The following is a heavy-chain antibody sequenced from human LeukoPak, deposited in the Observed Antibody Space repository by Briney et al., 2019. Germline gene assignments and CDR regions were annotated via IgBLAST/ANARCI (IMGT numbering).Heavy chain of an antibody. CDR1: GFTFSSYW. CDR3: ARGTGYGVFDY. Sequence: GGSLRLSCAASGFTFSSYWMHWVRQAPGKGLVWVSRINSDGSSISYADSVEGRLTISRDNAKNTLYLQMNSLRAEDTAVYYCARGTGYGVFDYWGQGTLVTVSS. J-gene: IGHJ4*02. D-gene: IGHD1-14*01. CDR2: INSDGSSI. V-gene: IGHV3-74*01.